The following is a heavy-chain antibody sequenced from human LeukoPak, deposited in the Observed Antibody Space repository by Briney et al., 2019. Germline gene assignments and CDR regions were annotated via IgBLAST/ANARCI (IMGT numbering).Heavy chain of an antibody. CDR3: ANLGYTD. D-gene: IGHD5-18*01. CDR2: IKDDGSDK. CDR1: GFTYSSSW. V-gene: IGHV3-7*01. Sequence: AGGSLRLSCAASGFTYSSSWMSWVRQVPGKGLEWVATIKDDGSDKYYVDSVKGRFTTSRDNAKNSLYLQMNSLRVEDTAVYYCANLGYTDWGQGTLVTVSS. J-gene: IGHJ4*02.